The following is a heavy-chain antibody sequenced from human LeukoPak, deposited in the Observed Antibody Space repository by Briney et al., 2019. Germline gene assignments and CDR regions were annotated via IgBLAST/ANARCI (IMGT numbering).Heavy chain of an antibody. J-gene: IGHJ5*02. Sequence: SETLSLTCTVSGGSISSGSYYWSWIRQPAGKGLEWIGRIYTSGSTNYNPSLKSRVTISVDTSKNQFSLKLSSVTAADTAVYYCARDRGSSWYKNWFDPWGQGTLVTVSS. CDR1: GGSISSGSYY. V-gene: IGHV4-61*02. CDR3: ARDRGSSWYKNWFDP. D-gene: IGHD6-13*01. CDR2: IYTSGST.